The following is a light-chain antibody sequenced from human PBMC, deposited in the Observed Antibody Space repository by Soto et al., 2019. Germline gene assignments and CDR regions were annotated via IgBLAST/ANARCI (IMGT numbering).Light chain of an antibody. V-gene: IGLV7-43*01. Sequence: QTVVTQEPSLTVSQGGPFPFTCPSALGAVTSGHYPNWFQQKPGQAPRALIYLTSTKHSWTPARFSGSLLGGKAALTLSGVQPEDEAEYYCLLYYGGAWVFGGGTQLTVL. CDR2: LTS. CDR1: LGAVTSGHY. CDR3: LLYYGGAWV. J-gene: IGLJ3*02.